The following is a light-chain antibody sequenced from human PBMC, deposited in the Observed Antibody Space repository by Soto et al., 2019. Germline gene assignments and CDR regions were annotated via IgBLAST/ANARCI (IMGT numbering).Light chain of an antibody. CDR2: WPS. Sequence: DIVMTQSPDSLAVSLGERATINCKSSQSVLCTSNNDNYLAWYQQTPGQPPHLLIYWPSTRESGVPDRFSGSGSGTDCQLTLSRLQAQGVADYYCQLYYCTPLTLGGGTKVELK. CDR3: QLYYCTPLT. J-gene: IGKJ4*01. CDR1: QSVLCTSNNDNY. V-gene: IGKV4-1*01.